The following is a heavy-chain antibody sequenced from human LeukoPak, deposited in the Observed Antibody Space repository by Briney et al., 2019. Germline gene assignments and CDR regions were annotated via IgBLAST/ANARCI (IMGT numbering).Heavy chain of an antibody. CDR2: INSDGSSI. Sequence: GGSLRLSCAASGFTFSSYWMHWVRQAPGKGLVWVSRINSDGSSIRYADSVKDRFTIARDNARKTLYLQMNSLRAEDTAVYHCARSHYYDSSGQFYYYYGLDVWGQGTTVTVSS. J-gene: IGHJ6*02. V-gene: IGHV3-74*01. CDR3: ARSHYYDSSGQFYYYYGLDV. D-gene: IGHD3-22*01. CDR1: GFTFSSYW.